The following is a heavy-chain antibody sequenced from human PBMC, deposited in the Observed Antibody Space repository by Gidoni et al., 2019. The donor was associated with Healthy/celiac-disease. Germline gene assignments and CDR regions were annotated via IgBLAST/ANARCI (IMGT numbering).Heavy chain of an antibody. J-gene: IGHJ6*02. V-gene: IGHV3-73*01. CDR1: GVTGRGAA. Sequence: EGQLVESGGGLVRPGGALKLSWAASGVTGRGAAMHWVRQAYGKGLEWVGRISSQAHSYATAYASSVKGRFTISRDDSKNTAYLQMNSLKTADTAVYYCTRSTAMVKEYGMDVWGQGTTVTVSS. D-gene: IGHD5-18*01. CDR3: TRSTAMVKEYGMDV. CDR2: ISSQAHSYAT.